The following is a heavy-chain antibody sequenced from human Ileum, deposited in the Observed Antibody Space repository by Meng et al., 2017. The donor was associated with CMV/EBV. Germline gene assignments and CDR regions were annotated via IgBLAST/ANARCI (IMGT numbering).Heavy chain of an antibody. CDR1: GFTFSNSW. CDR2: INSDGTIT. Sequence: SCAASGFTFSNSWTHWVRQAPGKGLVCVSRINSDGTITKYADSVKGRFTISRDSAKNTVYLQMNSLRDEDTAVYYCARDYGYTYDYWGQGTLVTVSS. V-gene: IGHV3-74*01. CDR3: ARDYGYTYDY. D-gene: IGHD5-18*01. J-gene: IGHJ4*02.